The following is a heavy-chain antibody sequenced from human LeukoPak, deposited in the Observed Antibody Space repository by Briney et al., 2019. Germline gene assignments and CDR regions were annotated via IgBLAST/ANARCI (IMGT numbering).Heavy chain of an antibody. CDR3: ARVLRYCSGGNCYSGGLGYMDV. V-gene: IGHV3-11*01. CDR1: GFTFSDYN. Sequence: GGSLGLSCAASGFTFSDYNMRWIRQAPGKGLEWVSSISRSGSTKYYADSVKGRFTISRDNAKNSLFLQMSSLRAEDTAVYYCARVLRYCSGGNCYSGGLGYMDVWGKGTTVTISS. CDR2: ISRSGSTK. D-gene: IGHD2-15*01. J-gene: IGHJ6*03.